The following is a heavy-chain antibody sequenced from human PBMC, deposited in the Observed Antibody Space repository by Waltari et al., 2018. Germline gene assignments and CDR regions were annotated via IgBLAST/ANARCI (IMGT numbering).Heavy chain of an antibody. CDR1: GGSISSYY. CDR3: AVRAGGGIYGMDV. CDR2: IYYSGST. Sequence: QVQLQESGPGLVKPSETLSLTCTVSGGSISSYYWSLIRQPPGKGLEWIGYIYYSGSTNYNPSLKSRVTISVDTSKNQFSLKLSSVTAADTAVYYCAVRAGGGIYGMDVWGQGTTVTVSS. D-gene: IGHD2-21*01. V-gene: IGHV4-59*01. J-gene: IGHJ6*02.